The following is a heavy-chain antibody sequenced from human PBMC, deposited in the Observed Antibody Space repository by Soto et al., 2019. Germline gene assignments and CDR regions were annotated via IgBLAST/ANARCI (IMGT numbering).Heavy chain of an antibody. CDR2: IYYSGST. D-gene: IGHD3-16*01. Sequence: SETLSLTCTVSGGSISSGGYYWSWIRQHPGKGLEWIGYIYYSGSTYYNPSLKSRVTISVDTSKNQFSLKLSSVTAADTAVYYCASCPGDGYYYYGMDVWGQGTTVTVSS. V-gene: IGHV4-31*03. CDR1: GGSISSGGYY. J-gene: IGHJ6*02. CDR3: ASCPGDGYYYYGMDV.